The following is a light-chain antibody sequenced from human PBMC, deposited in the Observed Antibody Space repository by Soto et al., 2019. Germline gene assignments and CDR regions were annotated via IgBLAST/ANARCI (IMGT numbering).Light chain of an antibody. Sequence: QSVLTQPPSVSAAPGQKVTISCSGSSSNIGNNYVSWYQQLPGTAPKLLIYDNNKRPSGIPDRFSGSKSGTSATLGITGRQTGDEAAYYCGTWESSRRAHVVFGGGTKVTVL. V-gene: IGLV1-51*01. CDR2: DNN. CDR3: GTWESSRRAHVV. CDR1: SSNIGNNY. J-gene: IGLJ2*01.